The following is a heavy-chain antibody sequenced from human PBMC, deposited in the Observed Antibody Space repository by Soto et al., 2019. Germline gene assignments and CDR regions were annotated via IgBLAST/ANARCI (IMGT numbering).Heavy chain of an antibody. D-gene: IGHD3-22*01. V-gene: IGHV1-2*04. CDR1: GYTFTGYY. CDR2: INPNSGGT. J-gene: IGHJ3*02. Sequence: ASVKVSCKASGYTFTGYYMHWVRQAPGQGLEWMGWINPNSGGTNYAQKFQGWVTMTRDTSISTAYMELSRLRSDDTAVYYCAKDFTMIVVAPGSAFDIWGQGTMVTV. CDR3: AKDFTMIVVAPGSAFDI.